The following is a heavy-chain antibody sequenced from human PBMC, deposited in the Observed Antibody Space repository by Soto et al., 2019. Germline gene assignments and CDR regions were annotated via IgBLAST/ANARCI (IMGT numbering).Heavy chain of an antibody. CDR1: GFTFSSYA. Sequence: GGSLRLSCAASGFTFSSYAMSWVRQAPGKGLEWVSAISGSGGSTYYADSVKGRFTISRDNSKNTLYLQMNSLRAEDTAVYYCAKDDRYCSGGSCYQFDYWGQGTLVTVSS. J-gene: IGHJ4*02. V-gene: IGHV3-23*01. CDR3: AKDDRYCSGGSCYQFDY. D-gene: IGHD2-15*01. CDR2: ISGSGGST.